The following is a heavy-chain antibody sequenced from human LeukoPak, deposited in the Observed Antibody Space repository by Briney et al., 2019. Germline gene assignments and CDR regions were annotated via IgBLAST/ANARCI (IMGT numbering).Heavy chain of an antibody. Sequence: ASVKVSCKASGYTFTGYYMHWVRQAPGQGLEWMGWINPNSGGTNYAQKFQGWVTMTRDTSISTAYMELSRLRSDDTAVYYCARFWGDYGSGSYQDWYLDLWGRGTLVTVSS. V-gene: IGHV1-2*04. D-gene: IGHD3-10*01. CDR2: INPNSGGT. CDR1: GYTFTGYY. CDR3: ARFWGDYGSGSYQDWYLDL. J-gene: IGHJ2*01.